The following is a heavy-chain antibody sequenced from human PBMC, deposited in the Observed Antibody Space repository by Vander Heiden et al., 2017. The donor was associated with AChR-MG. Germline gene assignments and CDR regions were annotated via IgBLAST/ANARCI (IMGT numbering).Heavy chain of an antibody. J-gene: IGHJ4*02. CDR3: ARRRSSIMGATTFYFDY. Sequence: QVQLVQSGAEVKKPGSSVKVSCKASGGTFSSYAISWVRQAPGQGLEWMGRIIPILGIANYAQKFQGRVTITADKSTSTAYMELSSLRSEDTAVYYCARRRSSIMGATTFYFDYWGQGTLVTVSS. D-gene: IGHD1-26*01. CDR1: GGTFSSYA. V-gene: IGHV1-69*04. CDR2: IIPILGIA.